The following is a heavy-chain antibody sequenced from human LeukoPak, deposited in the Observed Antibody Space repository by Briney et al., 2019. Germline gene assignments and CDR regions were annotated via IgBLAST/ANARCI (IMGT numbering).Heavy chain of an antibody. CDR1: GFTFGRYA. J-gene: IGHJ4*02. V-gene: IGHV3-48*02. Sequence: GGSLRLSCTGSGFTFGRYAMNWVRQAPGKGLEWVSYISSSSSTIYYADSVKGRFTISRDNAKNSLYLQMNSLRDEDTAVYYCARDSSNVDIVATRYWGQGTLVTVSS. D-gene: IGHD5-12*01. CDR2: ISSSSSTI. CDR3: ARDSSNVDIVATRY.